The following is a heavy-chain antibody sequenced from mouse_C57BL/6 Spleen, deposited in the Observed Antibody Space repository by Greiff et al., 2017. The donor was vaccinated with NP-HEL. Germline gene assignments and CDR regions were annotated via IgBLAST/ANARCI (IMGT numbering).Heavy chain of an antibody. J-gene: IGHJ3*01. Sequence: EVQGVESGGGLVKPGASLKLSCAASGFTFSSYAMSWVRQTPEQRLEWVATISDGGSYTYYPDNVKGRFTISRDNAKNNRYLQMSHVKSEDTAMYYCARDPLTGDAHWGQGTLVTVSA. V-gene: IGHV5-4*01. CDR2: ISDGGSYT. CDR1: GFTFSSYA. D-gene: IGHD4-1*01. CDR3: ARDPLTGDAH.